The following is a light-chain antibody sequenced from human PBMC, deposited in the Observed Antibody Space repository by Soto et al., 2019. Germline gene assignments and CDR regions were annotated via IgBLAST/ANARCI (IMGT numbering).Light chain of an antibody. CDR1: QSVSSNY. J-gene: IGKJ1*01. CDR3: QQYGSSPTWT. CDR2: GAS. V-gene: IGKV3-20*01. Sequence: EIVLTQSPGTLSLSPGERATLSCRASQSVSSNYLAWYQQKPGQAPRLLIYGASTRATGIPDRFSGSGSGTDLTLTISRLEPADSAVYYCQQYGSSPTWTFGQGTKVDIK.